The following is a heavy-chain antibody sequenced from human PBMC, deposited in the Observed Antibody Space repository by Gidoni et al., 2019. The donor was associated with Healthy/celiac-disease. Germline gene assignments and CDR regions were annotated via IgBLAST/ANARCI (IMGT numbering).Heavy chain of an antibody. V-gene: IGHV1-69*04. CDR3: ARVGEYSSGWYAYFDY. CDR2: SIPILGIA. J-gene: IGHJ4*02. CDR1: RGTFSSYA. D-gene: IGHD6-19*01. Sequence: QVQLLQSGAEVNKPGSSVKVSCKTSRGTFSSYAISWVRQAPGQGLEWIGRSIPILGIANGAQKFQDRVRITADKSTSTAYMELSSLRSEDTAVYYCARVGEYSSGWYAYFDYWGQGTLVTVSS.